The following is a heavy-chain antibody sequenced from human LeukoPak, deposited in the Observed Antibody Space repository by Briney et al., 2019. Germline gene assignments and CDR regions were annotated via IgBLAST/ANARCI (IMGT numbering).Heavy chain of an antibody. Sequence: GGSLRLSCAASGFTFSSSAMTWVRQTPGKGLDWVSSISSSGNTYYADSVKGRFTISRDNSKNMLYLQMNSLRAEDTAVYYCVKGRISEDGLDFWGQGTLVTVSS. V-gene: IGHV3-23*01. D-gene: IGHD6-13*01. CDR1: GFTFSSSA. CDR2: ISSSGNT. CDR3: VKGRISEDGLDF. J-gene: IGHJ4*02.